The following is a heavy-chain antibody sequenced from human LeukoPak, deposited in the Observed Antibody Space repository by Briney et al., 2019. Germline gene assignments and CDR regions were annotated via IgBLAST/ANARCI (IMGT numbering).Heavy chain of an antibody. J-gene: IGHJ5*02. Sequence: ASVKVSCKASGYTFTGYYMHWVRQAPGQGLEWMGWINPNSGGTNYAQKFQGRVTMTRDTSISTAYMELSSLRSEDTAVYYCARARITMVRGVREDNWFDPWGQGTLVTVSS. V-gene: IGHV1-2*02. CDR2: INPNSGGT. CDR1: GYTFTGYY. CDR3: ARARITMVRGVREDNWFDP. D-gene: IGHD3-10*01.